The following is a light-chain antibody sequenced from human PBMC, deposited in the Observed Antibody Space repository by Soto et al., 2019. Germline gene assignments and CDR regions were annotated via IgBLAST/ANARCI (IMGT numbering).Light chain of an antibody. V-gene: IGLV1-44*01. J-gene: IGLJ1*01. CDR3: AAWDGSLNGHV. Sequence: QPAPTQPPSVSGTLGPGDTISCSRSTSHIGENSFGWFQQLRGTAPKVLIYVTNKRPSGVPARFSASKSGTSAYLAISGLQSGDEADYYCAAWDGSLNGHVFGTGTKVTVL. CDR1: TSHIGENS. CDR2: VTN.